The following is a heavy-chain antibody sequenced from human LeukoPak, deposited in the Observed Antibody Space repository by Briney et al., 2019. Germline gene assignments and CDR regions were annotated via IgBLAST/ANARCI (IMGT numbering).Heavy chain of an antibody. CDR1: GFTFSSYS. J-gene: IGHJ5*02. D-gene: IGHD1-1*01. CDR3: AREWSGPKPP. V-gene: IGHV3-21*01. CDR2: ISSSSSYI. Sequence: GGSLRLSCAASGFTFSSYSMKWVRPAPGKGLEWVSSISSSSSYIYYADSVKGRFTISRDNAKNSLYLQMNSLRAEDTAVYYCAREWSGPKPPWGQGTLVTVSS.